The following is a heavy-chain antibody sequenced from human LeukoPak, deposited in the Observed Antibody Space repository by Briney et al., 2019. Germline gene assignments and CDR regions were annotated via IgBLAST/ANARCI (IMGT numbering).Heavy chain of an antibody. J-gene: IGHJ6*04. V-gene: IGHV4-59*01. Sequence: PSETLSLTYTVSGGSISHYFWSWIRQPPGQGLEWVGYVYYRGNTIYSPSLRSRVTISVDSSKNEFSLKMTSVTAADTAVYYCARHADIALYREGMDVWGKGTTVTVSS. CDR1: GGSISHYF. CDR3: ARHADIALYREGMDV. CDR2: VYYRGNT. D-gene: IGHD2-15*01.